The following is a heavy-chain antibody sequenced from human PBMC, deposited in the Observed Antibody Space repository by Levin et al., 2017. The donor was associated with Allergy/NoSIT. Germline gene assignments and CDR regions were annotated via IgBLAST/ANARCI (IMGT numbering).Heavy chain of an antibody. CDR2: IYTSGST. J-gene: IGHJ5*02. CDR3: ARDTHDYDSSGYYQEWFDP. D-gene: IGHD3-22*01. CDR1: GGSISSYY. V-gene: IGHV4-4*07. Sequence: SETLSLTCTVSGGSISSYYWSWIRQPAGKGLEWIGRIYTSGSTNYNPSLKSRVTMSVDTSKNQFSLKLSSVTAADTAVYYCARDTHDYDSSGYYQEWFDPWGQGTLVTVSS.